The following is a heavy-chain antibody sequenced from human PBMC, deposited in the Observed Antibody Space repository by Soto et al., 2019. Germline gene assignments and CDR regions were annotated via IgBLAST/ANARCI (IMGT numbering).Heavy chain of an antibody. CDR1: GASIISSY. CDR2: VHYSGST. D-gene: IGHD3-22*01. Sequence: PSETLSLTCTVCGASIISSYWSWIRHSPGKGLEWIGYVHYSGSTKYYPSLKSRVTISVDTSKNQISLKLSSVTDADTAMYYCARGYYHRNGQYNTFDIWGQRTMVAVSS. V-gene: IGHV4-59*01. J-gene: IGHJ3*02. CDR3: ARGYYHRNGQYNTFDI.